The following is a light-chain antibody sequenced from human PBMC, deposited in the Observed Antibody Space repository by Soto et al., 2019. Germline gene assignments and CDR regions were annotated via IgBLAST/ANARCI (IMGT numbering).Light chain of an antibody. V-gene: IGKV3-20*01. J-gene: IGKJ1*01. CDR2: GAT. CDR3: QQYGSSPLTWT. Sequence: PGEGATLSCRASESVSSNYLAWYQQKPGQAPRLLIYGATTRATGAPDRFSGSGSGADFTLTISRLEAEDFAVYYCQQYGSSPLTWTFGQGTKVDIK. CDR1: ESVSSNY.